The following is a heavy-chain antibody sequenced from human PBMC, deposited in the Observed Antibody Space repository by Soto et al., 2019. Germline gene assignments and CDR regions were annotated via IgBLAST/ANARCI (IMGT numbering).Heavy chain of an antibody. Sequence: ASVKVSCKASGYTFTSYYMHWVRQAPGQGLEWMGIINPSGGSTNYAQKFQGRVTITADESTSTAYMELSSLRSEDTAVYYCARSYSNPTNWFDPWGQGTLVTVSS. D-gene: IGHD1-26*01. CDR1: GYTFTSYY. CDR3: ARSYSNPTNWFDP. V-gene: IGHV1-46*01. CDR2: INPSGGST. J-gene: IGHJ5*02.